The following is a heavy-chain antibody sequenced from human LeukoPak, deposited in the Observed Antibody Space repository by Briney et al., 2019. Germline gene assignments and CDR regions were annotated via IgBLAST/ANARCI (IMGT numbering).Heavy chain of an antibody. CDR3: ARAPMVRGVKSLDY. D-gene: IGHD3-10*01. CDR2: ISAYNGNT. Sequence: ASVKVSCKASGYTFTSYGISWVRQAPGQGLEWMGWISAYNGNTNYAQKLQGRVTMTTDTSTSTAYMELRSLRSDDTAVYYCARAPMVRGVKSLDYWGQGTLVTVSS. CDR1: GYTFTSYG. V-gene: IGHV1-18*01. J-gene: IGHJ4*02.